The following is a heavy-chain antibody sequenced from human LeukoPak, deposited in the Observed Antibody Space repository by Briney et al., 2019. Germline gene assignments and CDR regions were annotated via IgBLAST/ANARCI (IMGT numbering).Heavy chain of an antibody. CDR2: IYYNGST. V-gene: IGHV4-39*01. CDR3: ARLREGGNWFAP. CDR1: GGSISSSSYY. Sequence: SETLSLTCTVSGGSISSSSYYWGWIRQPPGKGLEWIRRIYYNGSTYYNPSLKNRSTISVDTSKTQFSLKLSSVPAADTAVYYCARLREGGNWFAPWGQGTLVTVSS. D-gene: IGHD3-10*01. J-gene: IGHJ5*02.